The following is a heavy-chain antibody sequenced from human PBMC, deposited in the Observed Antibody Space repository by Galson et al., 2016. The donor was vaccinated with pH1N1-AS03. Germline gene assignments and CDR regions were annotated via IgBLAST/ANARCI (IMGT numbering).Heavy chain of an antibody. D-gene: IGHD6-19*01. CDR2: INTGNGNT. CDR1: GYRFNIYD. CDR3: TIIGGGTAVAGAALLH. J-gene: IGHJ4*02. Sequence: SVKVSCKASGYRFNIYDMHWVRQAPGQRPEWMGWINTGNGNTKYSQKFQGRITITRDTSASTAYMELSSLKFEETAVYYCTIIGGGTAVAGAALLHWGQGTLVTVSS. V-gene: IGHV1-3*04.